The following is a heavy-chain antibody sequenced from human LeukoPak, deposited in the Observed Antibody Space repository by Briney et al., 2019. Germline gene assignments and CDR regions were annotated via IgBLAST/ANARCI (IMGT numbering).Heavy chain of an antibody. CDR2: MNPNSGNA. V-gene: IGHV1-8*01. CDR1: GYTLTSYD. D-gene: IGHD2-2*01. CDR3: ARAIVVVPAAMVY. Sequence: ASVKVSCKASGYTLTSYDINWVRQATGQGLEWMGWMNPNSGNAGYAQKFQGRVTMTRNTSISTAYMELSSLRSEDTAVYYCARAIVVVPAAMVYWGQGTLVTVSS. J-gene: IGHJ4*02.